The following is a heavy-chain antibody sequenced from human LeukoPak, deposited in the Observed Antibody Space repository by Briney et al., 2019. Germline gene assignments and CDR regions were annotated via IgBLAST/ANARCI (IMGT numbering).Heavy chain of an antibody. D-gene: IGHD3-9*01. CDR2: ISSSGSTI. Sequence: GGSLRLSCAASGFTFSDYYMSWIRQAPGKGLEWVSYISSSGSTIYYADSVKGRFTISRDNAKNSLYLQMNSLRAEDTAVYYCASGHYDILTTRGDDPWGQGTLVTVSS. CDR3: ASGHYDILTTRGDDP. J-gene: IGHJ5*02. CDR1: GFTFSDYY. V-gene: IGHV3-11*01.